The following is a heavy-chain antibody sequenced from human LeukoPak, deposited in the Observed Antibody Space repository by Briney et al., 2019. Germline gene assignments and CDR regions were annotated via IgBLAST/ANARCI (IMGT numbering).Heavy chain of an antibody. J-gene: IGHJ4*02. CDR2: INHSGST. V-gene: IGHV4-34*01. CDR1: GGSFSGYY. Sequence: SETLSLTCAVYGGSFSGYYWSWIRQPPGKGLEWIGEINHSGSTNYNPTLKSRVTISVDTSKNQFSLKLSSVTAADTAVYYCAREQWLVGGNYWGQGTLVTVSS. CDR3: AREQWLVGGNY. D-gene: IGHD6-19*01.